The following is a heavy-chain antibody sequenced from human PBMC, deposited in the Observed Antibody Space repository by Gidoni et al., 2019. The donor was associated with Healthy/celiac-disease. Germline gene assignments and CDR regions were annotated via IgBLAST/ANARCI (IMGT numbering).Heavy chain of an antibody. CDR1: GCTVSSYA. Sequence: EGQLRESGGGVVQTGGSRRLSCAASGCTVSSYAMSWVRQAPGKGLGWVSAISGSGGSTSYADSVKGRFTISRDNSKNTLYLQMNSLRAEDTAVYYCAKDPGYSYGYSPLLYFDYWGQGTLVTVSS. CDR2: ISGSGGST. J-gene: IGHJ4*02. V-gene: IGHV3-23*01. CDR3: AKDPGYSYGYSPLLYFDY. D-gene: IGHD5-18*01.